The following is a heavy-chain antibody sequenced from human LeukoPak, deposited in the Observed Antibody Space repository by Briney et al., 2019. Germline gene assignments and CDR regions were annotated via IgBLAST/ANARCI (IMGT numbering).Heavy chain of an antibody. D-gene: IGHD6-19*01. CDR3: ARAVMVAVAGGRFDY. Sequence: SETLSLTCTVSSGSISNGGYYWVWIRQPPGKGLEWIGSIYYSGTSYYNPSLTSRVTISVDTSKNQFSLKLSSVTAADTAVYYCARAVMVAVAGGRFDYWDQGTLVTVSS. CDR2: IYYSGTS. CDR1: SGSISNGGYY. V-gene: IGHV4-39*07. J-gene: IGHJ4*02.